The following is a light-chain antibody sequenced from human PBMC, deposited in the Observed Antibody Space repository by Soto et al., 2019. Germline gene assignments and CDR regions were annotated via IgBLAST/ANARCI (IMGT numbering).Light chain of an antibody. J-gene: IGKJ1*01. CDR2: AAS. CDR1: QSISRY. CDR3: QQYNSYS. V-gene: IGKV1-39*01. Sequence: DIQMTQSPSSLSASVGDRVTIICRASQSISRYLNCYQHKPGKAPKLLIYAASSLQSGVPSRFSGSGSGTDFALTISSLQPDDFATYYCQQYNSYSFGQGTKVDI.